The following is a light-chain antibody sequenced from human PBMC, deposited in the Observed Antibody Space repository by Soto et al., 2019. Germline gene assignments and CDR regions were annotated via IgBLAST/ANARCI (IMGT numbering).Light chain of an antibody. J-gene: IGKJ2*01. CDR1: QSVSSSY. CDR3: QQYSSSPYT. CDR2: GAS. Sequence: EIVLTQSPGTLSLSPGERATLSCRASQSVSSSYLAWYQQKPGLAPRLLIYGASYRATGIPDRFSGSGSGTDFTLTISRLESQDFAVYYCQQYSSSPYTFGQGTQLEMK. V-gene: IGKV3-20*01.